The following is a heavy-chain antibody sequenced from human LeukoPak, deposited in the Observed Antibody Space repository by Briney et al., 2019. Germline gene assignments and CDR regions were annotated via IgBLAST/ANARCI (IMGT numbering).Heavy chain of an antibody. D-gene: IGHD3-22*01. CDR2: INQDGSLK. V-gene: IGHV3-7*01. J-gene: IGHJ4*02. CDR3: TKYPDNSGYSDY. CDR1: GFTFSRYW. Sequence: PGGSLRLSCVPSGFTFSRYWLEWVRQAPGKGLEWVANINQDGSLKNYVDSVKGRFTISRDNAKNSLYLQMSSLRAEDTAVYYCTKYPDNSGYSDYWGQGTLLTVSS.